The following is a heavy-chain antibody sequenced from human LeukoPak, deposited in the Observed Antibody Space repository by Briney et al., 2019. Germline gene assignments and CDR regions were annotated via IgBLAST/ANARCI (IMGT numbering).Heavy chain of an antibody. V-gene: IGHV4-39*07. Sequence: SQTLSLTCTVSGASISSGNYYWGWIRQPPGKGLEWLGSIYYSGDTYNNPPLKSRVTISVDTAKSQFSLRLTSMTAADTAVYYCARDVAGNTFDYWGQGTLVTVSS. D-gene: IGHD5-12*01. CDR2: IYYSGDT. CDR3: ARDVAGNTFDY. J-gene: IGHJ4*02. CDR1: GASISSGNYY.